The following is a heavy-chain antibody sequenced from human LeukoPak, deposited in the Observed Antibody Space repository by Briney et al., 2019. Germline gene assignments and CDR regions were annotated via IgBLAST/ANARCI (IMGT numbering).Heavy chain of an antibody. CDR2: MSGSGAST. Sequence: GGSLRLSCKASGFTFNSYAMSWVRQAPGKGLEWVSAMSGSGASTFSADSVKGRFTISRDNSRSTVHLQMNSLRAEATAIYYCAKDEGTMTAPYWGQGTLVTVS. CDR3: AKDEGTMTAPY. CDR1: GFTFNSYA. J-gene: IGHJ4*02. V-gene: IGHV3-23*01.